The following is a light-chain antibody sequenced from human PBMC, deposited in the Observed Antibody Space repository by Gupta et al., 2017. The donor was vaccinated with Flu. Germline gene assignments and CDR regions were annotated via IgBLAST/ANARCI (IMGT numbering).Light chain of an antibody. V-gene: IGLV2-11*03. CDR3: ASFEDSATRPFI. CDR2: DVT. Sequence: GSWYQRVPGAAPRLVLFDVTKRPSGVPHRFSGSRSGATASLTIYGLQTEDEADYYCASFEDSATRPFIFGNRTTVTGL. J-gene: IGLJ1*01.